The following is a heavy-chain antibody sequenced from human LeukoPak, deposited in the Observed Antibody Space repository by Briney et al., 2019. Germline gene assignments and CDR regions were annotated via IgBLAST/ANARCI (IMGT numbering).Heavy chain of an antibody. CDR3: ARELTGTTISYYFDY. D-gene: IGHD1-1*01. CDR1: GHTFTSYG. Sequence: ASVKVSCKASGHTFTSYGISWVRQAPGQGLEWMGWISAYNGNTNYAQKLQGRVTMTTDTSTSTAYMELRSLRSDDTAVYYCARELTGTTISYYFDYWGQGTLVTVSS. J-gene: IGHJ4*02. V-gene: IGHV1-18*04. CDR2: ISAYNGNT.